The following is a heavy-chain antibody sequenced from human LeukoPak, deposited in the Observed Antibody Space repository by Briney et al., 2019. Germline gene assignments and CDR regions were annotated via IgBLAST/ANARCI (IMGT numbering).Heavy chain of an antibody. CDR1: GYTFTSYY. Sequence: ASVKVSCKASGYTFTSYYMHWVRQAPGQGLEWMGIINPSGGSTSYAQKFQGRVTMTRDTSTSTAYMELRSLRSDDTAVHYCARDSGVGLLWFGELSGDDFDYWGQGTLVTVSS. J-gene: IGHJ4*02. CDR3: ARDSGVGLLWFGELSGDDFDY. V-gene: IGHV1-46*01. D-gene: IGHD3-10*01. CDR2: INPSGGST.